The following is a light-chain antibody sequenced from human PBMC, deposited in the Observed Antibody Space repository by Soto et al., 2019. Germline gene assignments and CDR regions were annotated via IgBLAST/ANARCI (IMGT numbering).Light chain of an antibody. Sequence: DIQLTQSPSFLSASMGDRVTITCRASQDIRNYLAWYQQMPGKAPKLLIYAASTLQSGVPSRFSGSGSGTEFTLTISSLQPEDFATYYCQQLNSNPITFGQGTRVDI. V-gene: IGKV1-9*01. J-gene: IGKJ5*01. CDR2: AAS. CDR3: QQLNSNPIT. CDR1: QDIRNY.